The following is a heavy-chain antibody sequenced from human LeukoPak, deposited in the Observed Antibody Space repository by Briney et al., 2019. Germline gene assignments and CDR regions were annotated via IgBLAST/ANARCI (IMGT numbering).Heavy chain of an antibody. V-gene: IGHV3-48*04. D-gene: IGHD3-16*01. CDR2: ISSSSSTI. CDR3: AKDATRLMYYYMDV. J-gene: IGHJ6*03. CDR1: GFTFSSYS. Sequence: PGGSLRLSCAASGFTFSSYSMNWVRQAPGKGLEWVSYISSSSSTIYYADSVKGRFTISRDNAKNTLYLQMNSLRAEDTAVYYCAKDATRLMYYYMDVWGKGTTVTVSS.